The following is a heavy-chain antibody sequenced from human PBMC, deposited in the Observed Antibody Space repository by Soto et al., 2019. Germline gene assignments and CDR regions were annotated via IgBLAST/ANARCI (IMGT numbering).Heavy chain of an antibody. CDR3: ARGGPSLFEDV. V-gene: IGHV4-59*01. CDR1: GGSISSYY. J-gene: IGHJ6*04. D-gene: IGHD3-16*01. Sequence: SETLSLTCTVSGGSISSYYWSWIRQPPGKGLEWIGYIYYSGSTNYNPSLKSRVTISVDTSKNQFSLKLSSVTAADTAVYYCARGGPSLFEDVWGKGTTVTVSS. CDR2: IYYSGST.